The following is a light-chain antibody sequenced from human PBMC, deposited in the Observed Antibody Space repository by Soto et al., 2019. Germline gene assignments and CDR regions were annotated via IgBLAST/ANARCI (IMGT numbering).Light chain of an antibody. J-gene: IGLJ1*01. CDR2: GVT. V-gene: IGLV2-14*01. Sequence: QSVLTQPASVSGSPGQSITISCTGTSSDVGGYNYVSWYQQHPGKAPKLMIYGVTNRPSGVSNRFSGSESGNTASLTISGLQAEDEADYYCSSYTGSSTRYVFGTGTKVTV. CDR3: SSYTGSSTRYV. CDR1: SSDVGGYNY.